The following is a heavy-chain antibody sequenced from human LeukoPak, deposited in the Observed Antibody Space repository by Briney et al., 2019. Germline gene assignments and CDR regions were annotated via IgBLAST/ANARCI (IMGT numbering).Heavy chain of an antibody. J-gene: IGHJ4*02. Sequence: GGSLRLSCAASGFTFSSYWMHWVRQAPGKGLVWVSRINSDGSSTSYADSVKGRFTISRDNAKNTLYLQMNSLRAEDTAVYYCGKDASNLVAATAIDSWGQGTLVTVSS. D-gene: IGHD2-15*01. CDR3: GKDASNLVAATAIDS. V-gene: IGHV3-74*01. CDR2: INSDGSST. CDR1: GFTFSSYW.